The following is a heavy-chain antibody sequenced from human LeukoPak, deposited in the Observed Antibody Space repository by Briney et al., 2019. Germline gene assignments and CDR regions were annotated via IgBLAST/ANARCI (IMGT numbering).Heavy chain of an antibody. Sequence: GGSLRLSCAASGFTFSSYAMHWVRQAPGKGLEWVAVISYDGSNKYYADSVKGRFTFLGDNSKNTLYLQMNSLRGEDTAVYYCARPYGKFDLGYYYGMDVWGQGTTVTVSS. CDR3: ARPYGKFDLGYYYGMDV. D-gene: IGHD3-9*01. CDR2: ISYDGSNK. CDR1: GFTFSSYA. J-gene: IGHJ6*02. V-gene: IGHV3-30*03.